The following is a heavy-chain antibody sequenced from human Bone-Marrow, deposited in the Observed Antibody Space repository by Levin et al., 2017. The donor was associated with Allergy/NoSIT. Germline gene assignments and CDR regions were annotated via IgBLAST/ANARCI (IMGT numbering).Heavy chain of an antibody. CDR1: GFTLGDYA. Sequence: AGGSLRLSCTGSGFTLGDYAMTWVRQAPGKGLEWIGFIRSKPDGGTTEYAASVRDRFTISRDDSKNIAYLQMNSLETEDTAVYYCTRRPQRVSYFDSWGQGTLVTVSS. J-gene: IGHJ4*02. V-gene: IGHV3-49*04. CDR2: IRSKPDGGTT. D-gene: IGHD3-10*01. CDR3: TRRPQRVSYFDS.